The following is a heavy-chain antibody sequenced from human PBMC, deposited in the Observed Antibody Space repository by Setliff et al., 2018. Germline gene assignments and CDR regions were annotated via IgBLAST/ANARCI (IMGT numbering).Heavy chain of an antibody. CDR1: GASITSGGFY. CDR3: ARHENDYGDYDDAFDI. Sequence: SETLSLTCSVSGASITSGGFYWTWIRQPAGKGLEWIGHISPSGSTTYNPSLRSRVTISVDTSKNQFSLEVSSVTAADTAVYYCARHENDYGDYDDAFDIWGQGTMVT. D-gene: IGHD4-17*01. J-gene: IGHJ3*02. CDR2: ISPSGST. V-gene: IGHV4-61*09.